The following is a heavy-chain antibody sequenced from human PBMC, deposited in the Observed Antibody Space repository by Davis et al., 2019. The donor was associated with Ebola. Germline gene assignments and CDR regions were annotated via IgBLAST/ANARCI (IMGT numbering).Heavy chain of an antibody. CDR1: RFSLSTLGTR. J-gene: IGHJ4*02. D-gene: IGHD6-19*01. V-gene: IGHV2-70*04. CDR2: IDWDDDK. CDR3: ARITVAGSYFDY. Sequence: SGPTLVKLPQTLTLTCTFPRFSLSTLGTRVSWIRQPPGQALEWLARIDWDDDKFYSTSLKTRLTISKDTSKNQVVLTMTNMDPVDTATYYCARITVAGSYFDYWGQGTLVTVSS.